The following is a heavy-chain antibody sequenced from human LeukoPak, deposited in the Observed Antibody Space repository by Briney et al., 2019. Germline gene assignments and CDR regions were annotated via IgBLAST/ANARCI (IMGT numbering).Heavy chain of an antibody. CDR2: VSTFSRYT. V-gene: IGHV3-11*05. D-gene: IGHD6-13*01. J-gene: IGHJ4*02. Sequence: GGSLRLSCATSGXTFSDHYMSWIRQAPGKGLEWVSYVSTFSRYTNYADSVKGRFTISRDNAKNSLYLQMNSLRAEDTAVYYCARGHISAAGNFDYWGQGTLVTVSS. CDR1: GXTFSDHY. CDR3: ARGHISAAGNFDY.